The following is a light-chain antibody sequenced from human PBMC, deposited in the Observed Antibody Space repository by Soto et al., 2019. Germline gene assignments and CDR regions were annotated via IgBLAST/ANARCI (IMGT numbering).Light chain of an antibody. CDR3: QQYGSSPLT. Sequence: EIVLTQSPGTLSLSPGERATLSCRASQSVSSNYLAWYQQKPGQAPRLLIYGASSRATGIPVRFSGSGSGADFTLTISRLEPEDSAVYDCQQYGSSPLTFGGGTKVEIK. CDR1: QSVSSNY. CDR2: GAS. V-gene: IGKV3-20*01. J-gene: IGKJ4*01.